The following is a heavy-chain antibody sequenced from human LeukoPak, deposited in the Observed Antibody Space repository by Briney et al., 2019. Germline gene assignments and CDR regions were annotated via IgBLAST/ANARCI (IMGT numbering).Heavy chain of an antibody. CDR1: GDTFSSYA. Sequence: SVKVSCKASGDTFSSYAISWVRQAPGQGLEWMGGIIPIFGSPNYAQRFQGRVTITADKSTSTAYMELSSLTYEDTAVYYCARDVPVEMTASGYFDFWGQGTLVTVSS. J-gene: IGHJ4*02. CDR2: IIPIFGSP. V-gene: IGHV1-69*06. D-gene: IGHD5-24*01. CDR3: ARDVPVEMTASGYFDF.